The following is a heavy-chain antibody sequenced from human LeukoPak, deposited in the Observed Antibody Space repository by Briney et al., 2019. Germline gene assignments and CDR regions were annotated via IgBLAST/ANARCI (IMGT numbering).Heavy chain of an antibody. D-gene: IGHD6-19*01. J-gene: IGHJ4*02. CDR1: GFTFSSYA. V-gene: IGHV3-23*01. CDR3: AKDINSSGWGGGPDY. Sequence: GGSLRLSCAASGFTFSSYAMSWVRQAPGKRLEWVSDISGSGGSTYYADSVKGRFTISRDNSKNTLYLQMNSLRAEDTAVYYCAKDINSSGWGGGPDYWGQGTLVTVSS. CDR2: ISGSGGST.